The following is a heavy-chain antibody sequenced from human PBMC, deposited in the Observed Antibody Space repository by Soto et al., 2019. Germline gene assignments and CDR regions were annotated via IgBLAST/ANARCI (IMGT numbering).Heavy chain of an antibody. J-gene: IGHJ4*02. CDR1: GGSFSDFY. CDR3: GPRGAVADPRGY. Sequence: QVQLQQWGAGLLKPSETLSLTCAVYGGSFSDFYWTWIRQPPGKGLEWIGEINHSGSTNYNPSLKIRVAISVDTSKNQFSLNRTSVTAADTAVYYCGPRGAVADPRGYWGQGTLVTVSS. CDR2: INHSGST. D-gene: IGHD6-19*01. V-gene: IGHV4-34*01.